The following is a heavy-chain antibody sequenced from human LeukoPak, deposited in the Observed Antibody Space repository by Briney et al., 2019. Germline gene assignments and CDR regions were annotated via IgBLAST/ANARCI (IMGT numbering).Heavy chain of an antibody. D-gene: IGHD3-3*01. CDR2: ISSNGGST. CDR3: ARAYDFWSGYPIDY. J-gene: IGHJ4*02. CDR1: GFTFSSYA. Sequence: PGGSLRLSCAASGFTFSSYAMHWVRQAPGKGLEYVSAISSNGGSTYYVNSVKGRFTISRDNSKNTLYLQMGSLRAEDMAVYYCARAYDFWSGYPIDYWGQGTLVTVSS. V-gene: IGHV3-64*01.